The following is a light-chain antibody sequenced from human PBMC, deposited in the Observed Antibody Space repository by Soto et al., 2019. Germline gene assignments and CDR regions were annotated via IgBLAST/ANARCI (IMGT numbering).Light chain of an antibody. CDR3: CSYAGSHTWV. Sequence: QSALTQPRSVSGSPGQSVAISCTGTSSDVGIYNYVSWYQQHPGKAPKVIISAVTVRPSGVPDRFSGSKSGNTASLTISGLQAEDKADYYCCSYAGSHTWVFGGGTKVTVL. V-gene: IGLV2-11*01. J-gene: IGLJ2*01. CDR1: SSDVGIYNY. CDR2: AVT.